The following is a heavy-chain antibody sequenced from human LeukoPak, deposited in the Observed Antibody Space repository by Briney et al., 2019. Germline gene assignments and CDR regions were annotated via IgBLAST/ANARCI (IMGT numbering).Heavy chain of an antibody. D-gene: IGHD6-13*01. CDR1: GFTFNSYS. CDR3: ARVGSSWSYYYYYMDV. Sequence: GGSLRLSCAASGFTFNSYSMNWVRQAPGKGLEWVSSISGSNSYIYYADSMKGRFTISRDNAKNSLYLQMNSLRAEDTAVYYCARVGSSWSYYYYYMDVWGKGTTVTISS. J-gene: IGHJ6*03. V-gene: IGHV3-21*01. CDR2: ISGSNSYI.